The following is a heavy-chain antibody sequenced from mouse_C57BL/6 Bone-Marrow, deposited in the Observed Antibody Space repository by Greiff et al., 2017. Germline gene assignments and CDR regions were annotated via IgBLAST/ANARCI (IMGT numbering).Heavy chain of an antibody. CDR2: IWSGGST. Sequence: QVQLKESGPGLVQPSQSLSITCTVSGFSLTSYGVHWVRQSPGKGLEWLGVIWSGGSTDYNAAFISRLSISKDNSKSQVFFKMNSLQADDTAIYYCARKDTTVVGYFDVWGTGTTVTVSS. CDR1: GFSLTSYG. D-gene: IGHD1-1*01. CDR3: ARKDTTVVGYFDV. V-gene: IGHV2-2*01. J-gene: IGHJ1*03.